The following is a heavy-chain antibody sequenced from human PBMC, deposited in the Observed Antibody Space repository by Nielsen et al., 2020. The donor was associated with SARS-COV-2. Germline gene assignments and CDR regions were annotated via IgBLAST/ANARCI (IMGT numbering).Heavy chain of an antibody. CDR3: ASGSSWYGLSLYFHYMDV. CDR1: GSSFTSYW. V-gene: IGHV5-10-1*01. Sequence: GESLKISCQGSGSSFTSYWISWVRQMPGKGLEWMGRIDPSDSYTNYNPSFQGHVIISVDKSISTAYLQWSSLKASDTAMYYCASGSSWYGLSLYFHYMDVWGKGTTVTVSS. J-gene: IGHJ6*03. D-gene: IGHD6-13*01. CDR2: IDPSDSYT.